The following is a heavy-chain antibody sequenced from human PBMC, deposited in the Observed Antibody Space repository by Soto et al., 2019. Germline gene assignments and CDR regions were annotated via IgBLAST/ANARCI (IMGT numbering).Heavy chain of an antibody. J-gene: IGHJ4*02. CDR3: ARDYDSSGYPRYYFDY. D-gene: IGHD3-22*01. V-gene: IGHV4-31*03. CDR2: IYYNGTT. CDR1: GGSIRSPNFS. Sequence: SETLSLTCTVIGGSIRSPNFSWSWIRQHPGKGPEWIGNIYYNGTTTYSPSLESRLTISLDPSKNQFYLTLKSVTAADTAVYYCARDYDSSGYPRYYFDYWGQGTLVTVSS.